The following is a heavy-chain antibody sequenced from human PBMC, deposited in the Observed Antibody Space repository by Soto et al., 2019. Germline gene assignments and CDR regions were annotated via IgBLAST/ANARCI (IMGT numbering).Heavy chain of an antibody. J-gene: IGHJ4*02. Sequence: QVQLVQSGAEVREPGASVKVSCKASGYTLTTYDITWVRQATGQGLEWMGWMKPSSGDTGYGQKFQGRVALTRDTSTSTAYMELSGLKSEDTAVYYCVALARWGQGTLVTVSS. D-gene: IGHD6-6*01. V-gene: IGHV1-8*01. CDR2: MKPSSGDT. CDR3: VALAR. CDR1: GYTLTTYD.